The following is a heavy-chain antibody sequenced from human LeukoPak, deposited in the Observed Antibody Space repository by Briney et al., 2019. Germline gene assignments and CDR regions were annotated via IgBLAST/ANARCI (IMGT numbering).Heavy chain of an antibody. CDR3: ARGPRGTGRNYYYYMDV. V-gene: IGHV1-8*01. Sequence: ASVKVSCKASGYTFTSYDINWVRQATGQGLEWMGWMNPNSGNTGYAQKFQGRVTMTRNTSISTAYMELSSLRSEDTAVYYCARGPRGTGRNYYYYMDVWGKGTTVTVSS. D-gene: IGHD3-16*01. CDR1: GYTFTSYD. J-gene: IGHJ6*03. CDR2: MNPNSGNT.